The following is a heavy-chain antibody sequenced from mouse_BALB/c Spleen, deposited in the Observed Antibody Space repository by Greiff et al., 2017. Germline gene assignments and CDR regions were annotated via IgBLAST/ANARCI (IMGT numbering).Heavy chain of an antibody. J-gene: IGHJ4*01. CDR3: ASGGYYYGSSYYAMDY. D-gene: IGHD1-1*01. CDR2: ISYDGSN. CDR1: GYSITSGYY. V-gene: IGHV3-6*02. Sequence: VQLKESGPGLVKPSQSLSLTCSVTGYSITSGYYWNWIRQFPGNKLEWMGYISYDGSNNYNPSLKNRISITRDTSKNQFFLKLNSVTTEDTATYYCASGGYYYGSSYYAMDYWGQGTSVTVSS.